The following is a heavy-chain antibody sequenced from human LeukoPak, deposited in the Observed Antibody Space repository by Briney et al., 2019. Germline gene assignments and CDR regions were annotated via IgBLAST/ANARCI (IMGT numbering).Heavy chain of an antibody. CDR3: ARAYGVEATIDY. V-gene: IGHV4-39*07. Sequence: SETLSLTCAVSGGSITRINYYWGWNRQPPGKGLEWIGSVYPSGSTYYSPSFRSRVTISMDTSKNQFSLKLTSVTAADTAAYYCARAYGVEATIDYWGQGTLVTVSS. J-gene: IGHJ4*02. D-gene: IGHD5-12*01. CDR2: VYPSGST. CDR1: GGSITRINYY.